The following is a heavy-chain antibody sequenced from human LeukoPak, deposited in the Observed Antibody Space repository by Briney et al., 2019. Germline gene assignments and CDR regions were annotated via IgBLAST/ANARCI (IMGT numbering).Heavy chain of an antibody. CDR3: ATVVPAAMGWFDP. D-gene: IGHD2-2*01. CDR2: INPNSGGT. V-gene: IGHV1-2*02. Sequence: ASVMVSCKASRYTFTGYYMHWVRQAPGQGLEWMGWINPNSGGTNYAQKFQGRVTMTRDTSISTAYMELSRLRSDDTAVYYCATVVPAAMGWFDPWGQGTLVTVSS. CDR1: RYTFTGYY. J-gene: IGHJ5*02.